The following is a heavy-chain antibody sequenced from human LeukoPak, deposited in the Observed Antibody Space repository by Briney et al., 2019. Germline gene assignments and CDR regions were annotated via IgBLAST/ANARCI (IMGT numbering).Heavy chain of an antibody. J-gene: IGHJ4*02. Sequence: LETLSLTCAVYGGSFSGYYWSWIRQPPGKGLEWIGEINHSGSTNYNPSLKSRVTISVDTSKNQFSLKLSSVTAADTAVYYCAATYYYDSSGYYLFDYWGQGTLVTVSS. V-gene: IGHV4-34*01. CDR1: GGSFSGYY. D-gene: IGHD3-22*01. CDR3: AATYYYDSSGYYLFDY. CDR2: INHSGST.